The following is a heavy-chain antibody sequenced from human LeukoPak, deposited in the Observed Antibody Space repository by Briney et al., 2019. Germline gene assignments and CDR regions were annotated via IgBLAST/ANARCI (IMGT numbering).Heavy chain of an antibody. Sequence: GGSLRLSCAASGFGFSNYWMVWVRQAPGEGLEWVANMRGDGSREYYLDSVKGRFTISRDDAKNSLYLQMSSLRADDTAVYYCVRDVNYYDRSNYYDVLDIWGQGTMVTVSS. CDR1: GFGFSNYW. J-gene: IGHJ3*02. V-gene: IGHV3-7*01. D-gene: IGHD3-22*01. CDR3: VRDVNYYDRSNYYDVLDI. CDR2: MRGDGSRE.